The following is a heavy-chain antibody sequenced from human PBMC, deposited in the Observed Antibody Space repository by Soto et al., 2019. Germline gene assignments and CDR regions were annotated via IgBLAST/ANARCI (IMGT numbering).Heavy chain of an antibody. Sequence: EVQLLESGGGLVQPGGSLRLSCAASGFTFSSYAMSWVRQAPGKGLEWVSAISGSGGSTYYADSVKGRFTISRDNSKNTLYLQMNSLRAEDTAVYYCAKPGSSGYYGGDDAFDIWGQGTMVTVSS. D-gene: IGHD3-22*01. CDR2: ISGSGGST. CDR1: GFTFSSYA. J-gene: IGHJ3*02. CDR3: AKPGSSGYYGGDDAFDI. V-gene: IGHV3-23*01.